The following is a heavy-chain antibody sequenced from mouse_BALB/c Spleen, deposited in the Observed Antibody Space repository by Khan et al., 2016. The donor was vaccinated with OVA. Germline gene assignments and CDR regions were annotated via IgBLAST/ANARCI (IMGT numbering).Heavy chain of an antibody. V-gene: IGHV1-87*01. J-gene: IGHJ2*01. CDR1: GYTFTGYW. CDR2: IYPGDGNT. CDR3: ARGGINAGYVDY. Sequence: QVQLKQSGTELARPGASVNLSCKASGYTFTGYWMQWVKQRPGQGLEWIGAIYPGDGNTRYTQKFKGKATLTADKSSSTAYMQLSSLASEDSAVYYCARGGINAGYVDYWGQGTTLTVSS.